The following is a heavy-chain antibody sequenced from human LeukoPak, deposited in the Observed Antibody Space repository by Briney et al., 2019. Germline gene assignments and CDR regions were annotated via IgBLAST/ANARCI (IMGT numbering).Heavy chain of an antibody. Sequence: GGSLRLSCAASGFTFSSYAMNWVRQAPGRGLEWVSYIGPSGTAIYYADSVKGRFTISRDNSKSTLYLQMNSLRAEDTAVYYCAKATLYIVATIFDYWGQGTLVTVSS. D-gene: IGHD5-12*01. J-gene: IGHJ4*02. V-gene: IGHV3-48*01. CDR1: GFTFSSYA. CDR2: IGPSGTAI. CDR3: AKATLYIVATIFDY.